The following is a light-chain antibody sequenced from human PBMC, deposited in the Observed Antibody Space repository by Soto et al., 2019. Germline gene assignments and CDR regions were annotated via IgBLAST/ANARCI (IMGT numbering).Light chain of an antibody. Sequence: EIVLTQSPGTLSLSPGERATLSCRASQSVSSSYLAWYQQKPGQAPRLLIYGASSRATGIPDRFSGSGSGTDFTLTISRLEAEDFAVYYCHQYCSSPRFTFGPGTKVDIK. J-gene: IGKJ3*01. CDR2: GAS. CDR3: HQYCSSPRFT. CDR1: QSVSSSY. V-gene: IGKV3-20*01.